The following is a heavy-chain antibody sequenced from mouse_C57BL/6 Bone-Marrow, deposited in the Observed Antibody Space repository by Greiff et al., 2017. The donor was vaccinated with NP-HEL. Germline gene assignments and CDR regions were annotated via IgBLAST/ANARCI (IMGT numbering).Heavy chain of an antibody. CDR2: ISGGGGNT. D-gene: IGHD1-1*01. CDR1: GFTFSSYT. CDR3: ARHRTVVAYYYAMDY. J-gene: IGHJ4*01. Sequence: EVKLMESGGGLVKPGGSLKLSCAASGFTFSSYTMSWVRQTPEKRLEWVATISGGGGNTYYPDSVKGRFTISRDNAKNTLYLQMSSLRSEDTALYYCARHRTVVAYYYAMDYWGQGTSVTVSS. V-gene: IGHV5-9*01.